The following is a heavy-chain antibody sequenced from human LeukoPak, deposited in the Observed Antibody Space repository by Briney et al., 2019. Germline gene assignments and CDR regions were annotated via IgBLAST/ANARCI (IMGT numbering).Heavy chain of an antibody. J-gene: IGHJ3*02. CDR3: ARAQRSGYENGGLVRAFDI. Sequence: VKVSCKVSGYTFTDYYMYWVQQAPGKGLEWMGLVDPEDGETKYAEKFQGRVTIIADTSTDTAYMELSSLRSEDTAVYYCARAQRSGYENGGLVRAFDIWGQGTMVTVSS. V-gene: IGHV1-69-2*01. D-gene: IGHD5-12*01. CDR2: VDPEDGET. CDR1: GYTFTDYY.